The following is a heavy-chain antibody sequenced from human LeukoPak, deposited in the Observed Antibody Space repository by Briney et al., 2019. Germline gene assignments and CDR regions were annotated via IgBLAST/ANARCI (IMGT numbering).Heavy chain of an antibody. CDR1: GVSLSSNY. D-gene: IGHD1-1*01. CDR3: AGYDHTNDLAY. V-gene: IGHV4-59*13. CDR2: TSYSGNT. Sequence: PSETLSLTSTVSGVSLSSNYWSWIRQPPGKGLEWIGYTSYSGNTNYNPSLKSRVTMSVDTSKNQLSLSLNSVTAADMAVYYCAGYDHTNDLAYWGQGTLVTVSS. J-gene: IGHJ4*02.